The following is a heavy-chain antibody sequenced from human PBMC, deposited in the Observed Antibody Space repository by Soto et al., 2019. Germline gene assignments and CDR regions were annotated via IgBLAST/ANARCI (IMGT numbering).Heavy chain of an antibody. J-gene: IGHJ6*02. Sequence: SVKVSCKAPGGTFSSYAISWVRQAPGQGLEWMGGIIPIFGTANYAQKFQGRVAITADESTSTGYMELSSLRSEDTAVYYCARSQGGSSSLDIYYYYYYGMDVWGQGTTVTVSS. CDR2: IIPIFGTA. V-gene: IGHV1-69*13. D-gene: IGHD2-15*01. CDR3: ARSQGGSSSLDIYYYYYYGMDV. CDR1: GGTFSSYA.